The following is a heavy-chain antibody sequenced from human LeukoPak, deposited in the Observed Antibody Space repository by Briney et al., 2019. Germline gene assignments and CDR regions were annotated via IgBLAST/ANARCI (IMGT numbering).Heavy chain of an antibody. J-gene: IGHJ3*02. CDR1: GGSISSYY. V-gene: IGHV4-59*01. CDR3: ARGDYYDSSGYWMGAFDI. D-gene: IGHD3-22*01. CDR2: IYYSGST. Sequence: SETLSLTCTVSGGSISSYYWSWIRQPPGKGLEWIGYIYYSGSTNYNPSLESRVTISVDTSKNQFSLKLSSVTAADTAVYYCARGDYYDSSGYWMGAFDIWGQGTMVTVSS.